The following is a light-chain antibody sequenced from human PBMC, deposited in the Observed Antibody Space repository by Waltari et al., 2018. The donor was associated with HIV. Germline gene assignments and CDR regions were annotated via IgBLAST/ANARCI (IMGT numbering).Light chain of an antibody. CDR2: GEN. CDR1: SLRSYF. Sequence: SSELTQDPAVSVALGQTVRITCPGDSLRSYFASWYQQKPGQAPVQVIDGENNRPSGIPDRFSGSSSGNTASLTITGAQAEDEADYYCNSRDSSGYHHVVFGGGTKLTVL. J-gene: IGLJ2*01. CDR3: NSRDSSGYHHVV. V-gene: IGLV3-19*01.